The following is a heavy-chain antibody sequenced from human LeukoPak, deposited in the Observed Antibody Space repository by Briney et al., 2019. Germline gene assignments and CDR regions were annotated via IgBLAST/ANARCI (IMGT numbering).Heavy chain of an antibody. Sequence: PSETLSLTCAVYGGSFSDYYWSWIRQPPGKGLEWIGEINHSRSTNYNPSLKSRVTISVDTSKNQFSLKLNSVTAADTAVYYCATSGGRDAFDIWGQGTMVTVSS. J-gene: IGHJ3*02. V-gene: IGHV4-34*01. CDR3: ATSGGRDAFDI. CDR1: GGSFSDYY. CDR2: INHSRST. D-gene: IGHD2-15*01.